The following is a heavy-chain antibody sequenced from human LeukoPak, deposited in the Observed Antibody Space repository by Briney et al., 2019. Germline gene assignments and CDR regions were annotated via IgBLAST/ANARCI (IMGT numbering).Heavy chain of an antibody. CDR1: GFTFSSYA. CDR3: ARSGRNHAFDI. D-gene: IGHD1-14*01. Sequence: GGSLRLSCAASGFTFSSYAMHWVRQAPGKGLEWVAVISYDGSNKYYADSVKGRFTISRDNSKNTLYLQMNSLRAEDTAVYYCARSGRNHAFDIWGQGTMVTVSS. CDR2: ISYDGSNK. J-gene: IGHJ3*02. V-gene: IGHV3-30-3*01.